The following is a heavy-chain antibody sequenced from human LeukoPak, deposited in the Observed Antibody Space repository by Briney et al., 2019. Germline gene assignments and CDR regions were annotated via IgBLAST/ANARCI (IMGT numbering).Heavy chain of an antibody. J-gene: IGHJ4*02. D-gene: IGHD1-26*01. CDR2: INHSGST. CDR1: GESFSGHY. CDR3: ARGEVGADRNFDN. V-gene: IGHV4-34*01. Sequence: SETLSLTCAVYGESFSGHYCSWIRQPPGKGLEWIGEINHSGSTNYDPSLKSRVSISVDTSKNQFSLKLSSVTAADTAVYYWARGEVGADRNFDNWGQGTLVTVSS.